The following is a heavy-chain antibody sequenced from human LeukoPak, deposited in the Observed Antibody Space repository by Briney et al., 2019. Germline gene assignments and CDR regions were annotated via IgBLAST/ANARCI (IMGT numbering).Heavy chain of an antibody. V-gene: IGHV3-30*02. CDR2: VRYDGSNK. CDR1: GFTFSSYG. D-gene: IGHD3-9*01. CDR3: AKDNRRALGILTGYYDGSAYFDY. Sequence: PGGSLRLSCAASGFTFSSYGMHWVRQAPGKGLEWVSFVRYDGSNKYYADSVKGRFTISRDNSKNTLYLHMNSLRAEDTAVYYCAKDNRRALGILTGYYDGSAYFDYWGQGTLVTVSS. J-gene: IGHJ4*02.